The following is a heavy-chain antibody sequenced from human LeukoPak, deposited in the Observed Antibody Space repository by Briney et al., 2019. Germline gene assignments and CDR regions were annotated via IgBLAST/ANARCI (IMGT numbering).Heavy chain of an antibody. CDR2: IYPGDSDT. D-gene: IGHD3-22*01. V-gene: IGHV5-51*01. CDR3: ARLLNYYDSRGGFDY. J-gene: IGHJ4*02. CDR1: GYSFTSYW. Sequence: GESLKISCKGSGYSFTSYWIGWVRQMPGKGLEWMGIIYPGDSDTRYSPSFQGQVTISADKSISTAYLQWSSLKASDAAMYYCARLLNYYDSRGGFDYWGQGTLVTVSS.